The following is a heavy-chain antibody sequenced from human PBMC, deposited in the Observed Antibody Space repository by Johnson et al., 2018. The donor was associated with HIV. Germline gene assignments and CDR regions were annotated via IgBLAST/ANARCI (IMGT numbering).Heavy chain of an antibody. Sequence: VQLVESGGGLVQPGRSLRLSCAASGFTFSSYWMHWVRQAPGKGLVWVSRINSDGSNKYYADSVKGRFTISSDNSKNTLFLQMDSLRADDTAVYYCAREGVSGSYYDAFDLWGQGTMVTVSS. V-gene: IGHV3-74*01. CDR1: GFTFSSYW. D-gene: IGHD1-26*01. J-gene: IGHJ3*01. CDR3: AREGVSGSYYDAFDL. CDR2: INSDGSNK.